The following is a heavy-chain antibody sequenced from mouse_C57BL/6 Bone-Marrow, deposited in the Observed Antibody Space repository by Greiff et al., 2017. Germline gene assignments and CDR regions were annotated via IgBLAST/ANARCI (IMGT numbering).Heavy chain of an antibody. D-gene: IGHD1-1*01. CDR3: AREAHYYGSSYAFAY. Sequence: QVQLQQPGAELVMPGASVKLSCKASGYTFTSYWMHWVKQRPGQGLEWIGEIDPSDSYTNYNQKFKGKSTVTVDKSSSTAYMQLSSLTSEDSAVYYCAREAHYYGSSYAFAYWGQGTLVTVSA. CDR1: GYTFTSYW. CDR2: IDPSDSYT. V-gene: IGHV1-69*01. J-gene: IGHJ3*01.